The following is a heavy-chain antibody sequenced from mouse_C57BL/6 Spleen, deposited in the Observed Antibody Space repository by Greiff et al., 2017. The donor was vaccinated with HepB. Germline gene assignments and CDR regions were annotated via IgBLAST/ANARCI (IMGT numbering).Heavy chain of an antibody. CDR1: GYTFTSYW. V-gene: IGHV1-61*01. D-gene: IGHD2-14*01. CDR3: ARGRYWGNY. Sequence: QVQLQQPGAELVRPGSSVKLSCKASGYTFTSYWMDWVKQRPGQGLEWIGNIYPSDSETHYNQKFKDKAKLTVDKSSSTAYMQLSSLTSEDSAVYYCARGRYWGNYWVQGTTLTVSS. J-gene: IGHJ2*01. CDR2: IYPSDSET.